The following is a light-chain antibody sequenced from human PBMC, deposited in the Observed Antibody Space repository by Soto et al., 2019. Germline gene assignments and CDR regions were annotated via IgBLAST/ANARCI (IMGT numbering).Light chain of an antibody. V-gene: IGLV1-40*01. Sequence: QSVLTQPPSVSGAPGQRVTISCTGSDSNIGADYDVHWYQQLPGTATKLLIFGNNNRPSGVPDRFSGSKSGTSASLAITGLQAEDEADYYCQSYDMYLSGSVVFGGGTKLTVL. CDR3: QSYDMYLSGSVV. CDR1: DSNIGADYD. J-gene: IGLJ2*01. CDR2: GNN.